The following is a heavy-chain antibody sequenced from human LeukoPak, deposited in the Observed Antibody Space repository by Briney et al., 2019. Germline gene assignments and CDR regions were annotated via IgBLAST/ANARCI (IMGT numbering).Heavy chain of an antibody. V-gene: IGHV3-21*01. Sequence: GGSLRLSCAASGFTFSSYSMNWVRQAPGKGLEWVSSISSSSNYIYYADSMKGRFTISRDNSKNTLYLHINSLRPEDTALYYCVKDNPLDYWGQGTLVIVSS. D-gene: IGHD1-14*01. CDR2: ISSSSNYI. CDR1: GFTFSSYS. J-gene: IGHJ4*02. CDR3: VKDNPLDY.